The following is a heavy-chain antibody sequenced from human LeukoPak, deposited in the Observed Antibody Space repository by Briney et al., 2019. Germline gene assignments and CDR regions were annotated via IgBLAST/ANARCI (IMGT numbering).Heavy chain of an antibody. CDR2: IYYSGST. CDR3: ARVYCSGGSCYFEG. V-gene: IGHV4-39*07. J-gene: IGHJ4*02. CDR1: GGSISSSSYY. D-gene: IGHD2-15*01. Sequence: SETLSLTCTVSGGSISSSSYYWGWIRQPPGKGLEWIGSIYYSGSTYYNPSLKSRVTISVDTSKNQFSLKLSSVTAADTAVYYCARVYCSGGSCYFEGWGQGTLVTVSS.